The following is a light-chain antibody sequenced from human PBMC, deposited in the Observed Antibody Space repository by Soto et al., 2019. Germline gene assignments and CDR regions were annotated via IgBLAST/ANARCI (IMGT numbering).Light chain of an antibody. Sequence: ETVLTQSPGTVSLSPGERATLSCTTSQSVRSNYLAWYQQKPGQAPRLLIHGVFNRATGIPDRFSGSGSGTDFTLTISGLEPEDSAVYYCQHYDGSPRTFGQGTKVEI. CDR2: GVF. V-gene: IGKV3-20*01. CDR3: QHYDGSPRT. J-gene: IGKJ2*01. CDR1: QSVRSNY.